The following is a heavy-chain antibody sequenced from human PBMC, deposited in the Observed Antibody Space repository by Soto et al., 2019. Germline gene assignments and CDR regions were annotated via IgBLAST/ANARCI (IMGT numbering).Heavy chain of an antibody. CDR3: AKADSSGYYYRHFDY. CDR1: GFTFSSYA. V-gene: IGHV3-23*01. J-gene: IGHJ4*02. Sequence: GGSLRLSCAASGFTFSSYAMSWVRQAPGKGLEWVSAISGSGGSTYYADSVKGRFTISRDNSKNTLYLQMNSLRAEDTAVYYCAKADSSGYYYRHFDYWGQGTLVTVSS. D-gene: IGHD3-22*01. CDR2: ISGSGGST.